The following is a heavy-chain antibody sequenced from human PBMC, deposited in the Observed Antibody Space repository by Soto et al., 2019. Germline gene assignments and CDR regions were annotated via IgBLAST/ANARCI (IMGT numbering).Heavy chain of an antibody. CDR3: ASADIVVVPAALAGSSWYYFDY. D-gene: IGHD2-2*01. CDR1: GGSFSGYY. CDR2: INHSGST. V-gene: IGHV4-34*01. J-gene: IGHJ4*02. Sequence: SETLSLTCAVYGGSFSGYYWSWIRQPPGKGLEWIGEINHSGSTNYNPSLKSRVTISVDTSKNQFSLKLSSVTAADTAVYYCASADIVVVPAALAGSSWYYFDYWGQGTLVTVSS.